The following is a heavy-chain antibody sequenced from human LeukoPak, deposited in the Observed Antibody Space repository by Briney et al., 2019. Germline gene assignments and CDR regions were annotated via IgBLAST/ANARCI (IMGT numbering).Heavy chain of an antibody. V-gene: IGHV3-7*01. Sequence: GGSLRLSCAASGFTLNAYWMSWVRQAPGKGLEWVANIKQDGNEKNYVDSVKGRFTISRDNAKNSLYLQMNSLRAEDTAVYYCASEGEIGYGYLCWGQGTLVTVSS. CDR3: ASEGEIGYGYLC. CDR2: IKQDGNEK. CDR1: GFTLNAYW. D-gene: IGHD5-18*01. J-gene: IGHJ4*02.